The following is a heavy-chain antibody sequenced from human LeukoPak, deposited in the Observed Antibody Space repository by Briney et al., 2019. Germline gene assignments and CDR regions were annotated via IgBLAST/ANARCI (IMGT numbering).Heavy chain of an antibody. Sequence: PSETLSLTCTVSGGSISSGGYYWSWIRQHPGKGLEWIGYIYYSGSTNYNPSLKSRVTISVDTSKNQFSLKLSSVTAADTAVYYCASTEGPLGAFDIWGQGTMVTVSS. CDR2: IYYSGST. D-gene: IGHD3-16*01. J-gene: IGHJ3*02. CDR3: ASTEGPLGAFDI. CDR1: GGSISSGGYY. V-gene: IGHV4-61*08.